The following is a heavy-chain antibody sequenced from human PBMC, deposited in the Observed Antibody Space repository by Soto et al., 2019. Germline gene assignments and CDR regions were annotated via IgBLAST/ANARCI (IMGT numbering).Heavy chain of an antibody. D-gene: IGHD1-1*01. J-gene: IGHJ4*02. V-gene: IGHV4-39*07. Sequence: SQTLSLTCTVYGGSISSSSYYWGWIRQPPGKGLELIGSIYYSGSTDYNPSLKSRVTISVDTSKNQFSLKLSSVTAADTAVYYCARRYGYSFDYWGQGTLVTVS. CDR1: GGSISSSSYY. CDR3: ARRYGYSFDY. CDR2: IYYSGST.